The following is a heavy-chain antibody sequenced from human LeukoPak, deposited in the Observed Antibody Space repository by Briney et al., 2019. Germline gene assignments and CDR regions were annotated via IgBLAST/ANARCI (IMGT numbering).Heavy chain of an antibody. J-gene: IGHJ5*02. V-gene: IGHV1-69*05. CDR2: IIPIFGTA. CDR1: GGTFSSYA. Sequence: GSSVKVSCKASGGTFSSYAISWVRQAPGQGLEWMGGIIPIFGTANYAQKFQGRVTITTDESTSTAYMELSSLRSEDTAVYYCARDQEGTGITIFGVGQANWFDPWGQGTLVTVSS. CDR3: ARDQEGTGITIFGVGQANWFDP. D-gene: IGHD3-3*01.